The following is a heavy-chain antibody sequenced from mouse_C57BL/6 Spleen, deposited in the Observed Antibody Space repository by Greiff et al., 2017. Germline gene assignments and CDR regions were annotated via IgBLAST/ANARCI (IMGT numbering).Heavy chain of an antibody. CDR1: GFTFSSYA. CDR2: ISDGGSYT. J-gene: IGHJ1*03. V-gene: IGHV5-4*03. D-gene: IGHD2-5*01. CDR3: ARVYSNYGYFDV. Sequence: DVMLVESGGGLVKPGGSLKLSCAASGFTFSSYAMSWVRQTPEKRLEWVATISDGGSYTYYPDNVKGRFTISRDNAKNNLYLQMGHLKSEDTAMYYCARVYSNYGYFDVWGTGTTLTVSS.